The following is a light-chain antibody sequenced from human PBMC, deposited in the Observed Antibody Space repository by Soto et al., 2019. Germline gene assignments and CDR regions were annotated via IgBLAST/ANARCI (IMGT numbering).Light chain of an antibody. J-gene: IGLJ3*02. CDR1: SSDIGSSNH. CDR3: SSYGGSNNLV. Sequence: QSALTQPASVSGSPGQSVTISCSGSSSDIGSSNHISWYQQHPGEVPKLILYEVNKWPSGVPDRFSGSKSGNTASLTVSGLQAEDEADYYCSSYGGSNNLVFGGGTKLTVL. V-gene: IGLV2-8*01. CDR2: EVN.